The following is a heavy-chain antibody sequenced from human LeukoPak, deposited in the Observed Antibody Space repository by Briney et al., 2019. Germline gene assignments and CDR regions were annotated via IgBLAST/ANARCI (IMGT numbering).Heavy chain of an antibody. CDR1: GGSISSGGYY. V-gene: IGHV4-30-2*01. CDR2: IYHSGST. J-gene: IGHJ4*02. D-gene: IGHD6-25*01. CDR3: AREKRAAGFDY. Sequence: PSETLSLTCTVSGGSISSGGYYWSWIRQPPGKGLEWIGYIYHSGSTYYNPSLKSRVTISVDRSKNQFSLKLSSVTAADTAVYYCAREKRAAGFDYWGQGTLVTVSS.